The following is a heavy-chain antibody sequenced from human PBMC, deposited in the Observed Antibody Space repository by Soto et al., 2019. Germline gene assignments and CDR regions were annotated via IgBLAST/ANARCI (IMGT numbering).Heavy chain of an antibody. D-gene: IGHD2-2*01. CDR3: ARGVGYCSSTSCYALYMVPGGYYYYMDV. V-gene: IGHV4-34*01. CDR2: INHSGST. J-gene: IGHJ6*03. Sequence: PSETLSLTCAVYGGSFSGYYWSWIRQPPGKGLEWIGEINHSGSTNYNPSLKSRVTISVDTSKNQFSLKLSSVTAADTAVYYCARGVGYCSSTSCYALYMVPGGYYYYMDVWDKGTTVTVS. CDR1: GGSFSGYY.